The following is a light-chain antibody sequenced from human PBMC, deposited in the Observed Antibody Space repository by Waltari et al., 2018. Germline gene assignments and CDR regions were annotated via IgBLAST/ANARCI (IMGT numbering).Light chain of an antibody. Sequence: EIVLTQSPGTLSLFPGERATLSCRASQSVGRSLAWYQQKPGQAPRLLIYDASSRATGIPDRFSDSGSGTDFSLTITRLEPEDFAVYVCQHYVRLPVTFGQGTKVEIK. V-gene: IGKV3-20*01. CDR2: DAS. CDR3: QHYVRLPVT. J-gene: IGKJ1*01. CDR1: QSVGRS.